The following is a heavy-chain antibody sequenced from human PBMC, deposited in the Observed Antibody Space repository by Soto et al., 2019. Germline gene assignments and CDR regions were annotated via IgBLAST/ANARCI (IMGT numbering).Heavy chain of an antibody. Sequence: GGSLRLSCAASGFTFDDYAMHWVRQAPGKGLEWVSGISWNSGSIGYADSVEGRFTISRDNAKNSLYLQMNSLRAEDTALYYCAKDFSGGFPGPYGSGKNSYFDYWGQGTLVPVSS. CDR3: AKDFSGGFPGPYGSGKNSYFDY. CDR1: GFTFDDYA. J-gene: IGHJ4*02. D-gene: IGHD3-10*01. CDR2: ISWNSGSI. V-gene: IGHV3-9*01.